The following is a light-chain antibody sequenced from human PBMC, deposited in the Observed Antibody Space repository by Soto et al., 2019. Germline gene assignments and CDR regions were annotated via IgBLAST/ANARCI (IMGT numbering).Light chain of an antibody. V-gene: IGKV1-39*01. J-gene: IGKJ3*01. CDR1: QTISNY. CDR3: QKTYSTPFT. Sequence: DIQMTQSPSSLSASVGDRVTINCRASQTISNYLNWYQEKPGKAPKLLIYAASNLHSGVPSRFSGSGSGTEFTLTIRNLQPEDFATYYCQKTYSTPFTFGPGTKVDI. CDR2: AAS.